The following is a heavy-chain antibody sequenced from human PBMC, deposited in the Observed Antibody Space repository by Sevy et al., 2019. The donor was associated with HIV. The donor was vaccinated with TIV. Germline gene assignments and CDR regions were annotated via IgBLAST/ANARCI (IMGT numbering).Heavy chain of an antibody. CDR2: IRSNAYGGTT. Sequence: GGSLRLSCTASGFTFGDYAMSWFRQAPGKGLEWVGFIRSNAYGGTTEYAASVKGRFTISRDDSKSIAYLQMNSLKTEDTAVYYCTRDRDYSSPVYYYGMDVWGQGTTVTVSS. CDR1: GFTFGDYA. CDR3: TRDRDYSSPVYYYGMDV. D-gene: IGHD4-4*01. V-gene: IGHV3-49*03. J-gene: IGHJ6*02.